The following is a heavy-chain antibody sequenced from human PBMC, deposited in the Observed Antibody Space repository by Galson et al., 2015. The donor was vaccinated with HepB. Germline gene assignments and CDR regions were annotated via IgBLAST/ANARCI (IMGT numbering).Heavy chain of an antibody. CDR3: ARVSVNRNDWWFDP. D-gene: IGHD1-1*01. J-gene: IGHJ5*02. V-gene: IGHV3-74*01. Sequence: SLRLSCAASGFTFSSYWMHWVRQAPGKGLVWVSRINSDGSSTSYADSVKGRFTISRDNAKNTLYLQMNSLRAEDTAVYYCARVSVNRNDWWFDPWGQGTLVTVSS. CDR1: GFTFSSYW. CDR2: INSDGSST.